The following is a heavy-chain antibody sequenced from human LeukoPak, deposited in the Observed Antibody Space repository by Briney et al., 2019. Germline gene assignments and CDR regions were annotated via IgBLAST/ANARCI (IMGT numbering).Heavy chain of an antibody. J-gene: IGHJ5*02. CDR3: ARDMVRGQNWFDP. CDR1: GGSLSSGSSY. D-gene: IGHD3-10*01. V-gene: IGHV4-61*02. Sequence: SETLSLTCILSGGSLSSGSSYWSWTRQPAGKGREWIGRIYTRGSTNYNPPRKSRAPTPVNTSKNQFSLKRSSVTAADTAVYYCARDMVRGQNWFDPWGQGTLVTAPS. CDR2: IYTRGST.